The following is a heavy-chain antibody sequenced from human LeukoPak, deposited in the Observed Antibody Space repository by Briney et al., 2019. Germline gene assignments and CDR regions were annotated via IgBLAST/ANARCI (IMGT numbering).Heavy chain of an antibody. J-gene: IGHJ5*02. CDR2: IYPSGNT. CDR3: ARGQYDFWSGYDVNWFDP. Sequence: RASETLSLTCAVSGGSMRTGLYYWNWIRQPAGKGLEWIGRIYPSGNTNYNLSLESRVTISVDTAKNQFSLKLISVTAADTALYYCARGQYDFWSGYDVNWFDPWGQGTLVTVSS. CDR1: GGSMRTGLYY. D-gene: IGHD3-3*01. V-gene: IGHV4-61*02.